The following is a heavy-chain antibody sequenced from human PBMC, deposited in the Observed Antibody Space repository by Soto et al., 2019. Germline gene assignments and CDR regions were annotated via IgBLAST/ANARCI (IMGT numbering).Heavy chain of an antibody. J-gene: IGHJ4*02. V-gene: IGHV5-10-1*01. CDR3: ARHPDFWSCYNGY. CDR1: GYSFTSYW. D-gene: IGHD3-3*01. CDR2: IDPSDSYT. Sequence: ESLHISCKGSGYSFTSYWISWVRQMPGKGLEWMGRIDPSDSYTNYSPSFQGHVTISADKSISTAYLQWSSLKAPDTAMYYCARHPDFWSCYNGYWGQGTLVTVSS.